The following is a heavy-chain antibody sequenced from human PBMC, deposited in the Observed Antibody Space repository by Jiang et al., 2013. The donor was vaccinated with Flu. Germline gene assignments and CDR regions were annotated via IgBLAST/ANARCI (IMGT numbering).Heavy chain of an antibody. Sequence: TISRDNSKNTLYLQMNSLRAEDTAVYYCARDRDYYDSSGYSDAFDIWGQGTMVTVSS. CDR3: ARDRDYYDSSGYSDAFDI. V-gene: IGHV3-30*07. J-gene: IGHJ3*02. D-gene: IGHD3-22*01.